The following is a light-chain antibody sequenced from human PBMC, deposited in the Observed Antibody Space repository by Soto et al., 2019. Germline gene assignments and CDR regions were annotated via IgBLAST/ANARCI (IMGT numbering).Light chain of an antibody. J-gene: IGLJ1*01. CDR1: SSDVGSYSL. CDR2: EGS. V-gene: IGLV2-23*01. Sequence: QSVLTQPASVSGSPGQSITISCTGVSSDVGSYSLVSWYQQYPGKAPKLIIFEGSKRPSGISNRSSASKSVSTASLTISGLQAEDEAEYYCCSYAGSSTYVFGTGTKVTVL. CDR3: CSYAGSSTYV.